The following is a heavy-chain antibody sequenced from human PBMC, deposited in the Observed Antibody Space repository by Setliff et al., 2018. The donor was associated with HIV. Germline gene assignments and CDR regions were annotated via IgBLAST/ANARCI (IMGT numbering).Heavy chain of an antibody. CDR3: ARDTFYLDY. CDR2: ISYNGGT. CDR1: GGSVRRNY. V-gene: IGHV4-59*02. J-gene: IGHJ4*02. D-gene: IGHD3-3*02. Sequence: PSETLSLTCTVSGGSVRRNYWGWIRQPPGRGLEWTGYISYNGGTNYNPSLKSRVAISLDTSKNQFSLKMRSVTAADTAIYYCARDTFYLDYWGQGALVTVS.